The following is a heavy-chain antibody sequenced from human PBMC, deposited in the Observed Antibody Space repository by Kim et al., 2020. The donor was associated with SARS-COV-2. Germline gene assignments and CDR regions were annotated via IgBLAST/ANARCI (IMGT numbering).Heavy chain of an antibody. J-gene: IGHJ4*02. CDR2: IYYDGNT. CDR1: GFSVNRFY. D-gene: IGHD5-12*01. CDR3: VRDHLDGYNI. V-gene: IGHV3-53*01. Sequence: GGSLRLSCAASGFSVNRFYMTWVRQAPGKGLEWVSVIYYDGNTDYADSVRGRFTISRDSSKNTLYLQMNSLRAEDTAVYYCVRDHLDGYNIWGQGTLVTV.